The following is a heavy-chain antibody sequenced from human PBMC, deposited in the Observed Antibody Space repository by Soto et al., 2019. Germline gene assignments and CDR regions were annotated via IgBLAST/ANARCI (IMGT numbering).Heavy chain of an antibody. V-gene: IGHV1-18*01. J-gene: IGHJ4*02. CDR3: ARRFELVGPFDY. CDR2: ISTYKGNT. Sequence: ASVKVSCKTSGYTFTSYGISWVRQAPGQGLEWMGWISTYKGNTNYAQKFQGRVTMTTDTSTSTAYMELRSLRSDDTAVYYCARRFELVGPFDYWGQGTLVTVS. D-gene: IGHD3-16*01. CDR1: GYTFTSYG.